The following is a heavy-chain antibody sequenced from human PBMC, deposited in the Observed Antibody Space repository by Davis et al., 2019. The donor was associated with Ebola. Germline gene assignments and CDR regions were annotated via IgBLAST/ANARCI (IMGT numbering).Heavy chain of an antibody. CDR3: ARRVGARSGFDY. CDR2: MNSNSGNT. V-gene: IGHV1-8*01. Sequence: ASVKVSCKASGYTFTSYDINWVRQATGQGLEWMGWMNSNSGNTGYAQKFQGRITMTRNISISTAYMELNSLRSEDTAVYYCARRVGARSGFDYWGQGTLVTVSS. D-gene: IGHD1-26*01. CDR1: GYTFTSYD. J-gene: IGHJ4*02.